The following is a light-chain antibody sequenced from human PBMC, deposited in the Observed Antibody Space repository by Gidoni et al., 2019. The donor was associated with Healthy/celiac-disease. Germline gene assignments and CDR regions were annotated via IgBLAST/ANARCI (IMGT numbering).Light chain of an antibody. CDR2: GAS. CDR3: QQYGSSPPALT. CDR1: QSVSSSY. V-gene: IGKV3-20*01. Sequence: EIVLTQSPGTLSLSPGERATLSCRASQSVSSSYLAWYQQKPGQAPRLLIYGASSRAIGIPDRFSGSGSGTDFTLTISRLEPEDFAVYYCQQYGSSPPALTFGGXTKVEIK. J-gene: IGKJ4*01.